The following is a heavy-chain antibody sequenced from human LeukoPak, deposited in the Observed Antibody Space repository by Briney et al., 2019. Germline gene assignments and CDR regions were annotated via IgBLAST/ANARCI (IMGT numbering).Heavy chain of an antibody. CDR2: ISAYNGNT. CDR3: ARGGYDILTGRTDAFDI. CDR1: GYTFTSYG. J-gene: IGHJ3*02. Sequence: ASVKVSCKASGYTFTSYGISWVRQAPGQGLEWMGWISAYNGNTNYAQKLQGRVTMTTDTSTSTAYMELRSLRSDDTAVYYCARGGYDILTGRTDAFDIRGQGTMVTVSS. V-gene: IGHV1-18*01. D-gene: IGHD3-9*01.